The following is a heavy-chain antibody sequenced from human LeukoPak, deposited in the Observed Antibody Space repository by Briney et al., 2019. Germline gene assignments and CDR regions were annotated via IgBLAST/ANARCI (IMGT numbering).Heavy chain of an antibody. J-gene: IGHJ3*02. CDR1: GYTFTSYG. CDR3: ARALVLYYDYVWGSSPRSAFDI. Sequence: ASVKVSCKASGYTFTSYGVSWVRQAPGQGLEWMRWISAYNGNTNYAQKLQGRVTMTTDTSTSTAYMELRSLRSDDTAVYYCARALVLYYDYVWGSSPRSAFDIWGQGTMVTVSS. D-gene: IGHD3-16*01. CDR2: ISAYNGNT. V-gene: IGHV1-18*01.